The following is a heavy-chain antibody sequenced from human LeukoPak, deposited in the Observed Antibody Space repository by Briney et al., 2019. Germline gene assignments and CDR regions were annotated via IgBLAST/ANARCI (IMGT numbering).Heavy chain of an antibody. D-gene: IGHD5-12*01. V-gene: IGHV3-7*03. J-gene: IGHJ4*02. CDR2: IEQDGSEM. CDR3: ARGGYRLEY. Sequence: GGSLRLSCAASGFTFSNYWMSWVRQAPGKGLEWVANIEQDGSEMYYVDSVKGRFTISRDNAKKSLYLQMNSLRGEDTAVYYCARGGYRLEYWGQGALVTVSS. CDR1: GFTFSNYW.